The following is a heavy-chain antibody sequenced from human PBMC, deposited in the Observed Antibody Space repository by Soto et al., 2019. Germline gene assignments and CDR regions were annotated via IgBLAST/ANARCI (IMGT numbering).Heavy chain of an antibody. CDR2: IDHSGST. CDR1: GGSFSAYY. D-gene: IGHD2-8*01. CDR3: ARTNRRRVLFDYYYYGMDV. Sequence: SETLSLTCAVYGGSFSAYYWAWIRQSPGKGLEWIGEIDHSGSTNFNPSLKSRVIMSVDTSKNQFSLKLTSVTAADTAVYYCARTNRRRVLFDYYYYGMDVWGQGATVTVSS. V-gene: IGHV4-34*01. J-gene: IGHJ6*02.